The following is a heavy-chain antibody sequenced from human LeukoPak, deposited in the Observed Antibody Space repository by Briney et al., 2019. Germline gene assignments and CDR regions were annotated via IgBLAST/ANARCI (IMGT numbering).Heavy chain of an antibody. J-gene: IGHJ4*02. Sequence: GGSLRLSCAASGFTFSSYAMSWVRQAPGKGLEWVSAISGSGGSTYYADSVKGRFTISRDISKNTLYLQMNSLRAEDTAVYYCAKRLPVVGDRNRAFDYWGQGTLVTVSS. V-gene: IGHV3-23*01. D-gene: IGHD2-21*02. CDR2: ISGSGGST. CDR1: GFTFSSYA. CDR3: AKRLPVVGDRNRAFDY.